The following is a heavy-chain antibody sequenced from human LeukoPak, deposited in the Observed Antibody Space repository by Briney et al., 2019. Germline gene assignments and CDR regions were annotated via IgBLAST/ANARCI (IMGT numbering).Heavy chain of an antibody. CDR2: ISWNSGSI. V-gene: IGHV3-9*01. Sequence: PGGSLRLSGAASGFTFDDYAMHWVRKAPGKGLEWVSGISWNSGSIGYADSMKGRFTISRDNAKNSLYLQMNSLRAEDTALYYCAARKVGYSNSDYWGQGTLVTVSS. CDR3: AARKVGYSNSDY. CDR1: GFTFDDYA. D-gene: IGHD4-11*01. J-gene: IGHJ4*02.